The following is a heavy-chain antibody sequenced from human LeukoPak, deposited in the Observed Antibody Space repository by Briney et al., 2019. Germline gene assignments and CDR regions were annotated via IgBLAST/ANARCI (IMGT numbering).Heavy chain of an antibody. CDR3: ARSGYYDSSGYSFAFDI. CDR2: IWYDGSNK. J-gene: IGHJ3*02. D-gene: IGHD3-22*01. CDR1: GFIFSSYG. V-gene: IGHV3-33*01. Sequence: GGSLRLSCAASGFIFSSYGMHWVRQAPGKGLEWVAVIWYDGSNKYYADSVKGRFTISRDNSKNTLYLQMNSLRAEDTAVYYCARSGYYDSSGYSFAFDIWGQGTMVTVSS.